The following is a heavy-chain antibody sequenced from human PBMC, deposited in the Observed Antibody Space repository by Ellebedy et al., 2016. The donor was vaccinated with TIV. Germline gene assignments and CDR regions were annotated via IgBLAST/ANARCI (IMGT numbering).Heavy chain of an antibody. V-gene: IGHV3-30*18. CDR2: ISSDGTNT. J-gene: IGHJ4*02. Sequence: GGSLRLSCAASGFTFRTYGMHWVRQAPGKGLEWVSSISSDGTNTFYADSAKGRFTISRDNSENTLSLQLNSLRTEDTAIYYCAKGMRSQSRSPSAWQWHHYFDHWGQGTLVTFSS. CDR3: AKGMRSQSRSPSAWQWHHYFDH. CDR1: GFTFRTYG. D-gene: IGHD6-19*01.